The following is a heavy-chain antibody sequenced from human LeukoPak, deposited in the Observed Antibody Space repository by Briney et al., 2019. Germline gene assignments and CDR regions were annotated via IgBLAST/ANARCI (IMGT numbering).Heavy chain of an antibody. CDR1: GFPFSSYG. Sequence: PGGSLRLSCAASGFPFSSYGMHWVRQAPEKGLDWVSVISGSVHKIRYADSVKGRFTISRDNSENIVYLQMNNLRVEDTAVYYCAGRPTGYSSGYIHWGQGTLVTVSS. J-gene: IGHJ4*02. V-gene: IGHV3-23*01. D-gene: IGHD5-18*01. CDR2: ISGSVHKI. CDR3: AGRPTGYSSGYIH.